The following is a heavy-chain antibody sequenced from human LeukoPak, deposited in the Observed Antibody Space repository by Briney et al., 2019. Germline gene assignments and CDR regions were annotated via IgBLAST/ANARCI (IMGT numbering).Heavy chain of an antibody. D-gene: IGHD2-15*01. J-gene: IGHJ5*02. V-gene: IGHV6-1*01. Sequence: SQTLSLTCAISGVSVSSNSAAWNWIRQSPSRGLEWLGRTYYRSKWYNDYAVSVKSRITINPDTSKNQFSLQLNSVTPEDTAVYYCARDPVGYCSGGSCWTRGWFDPWGQGTLVTVSS. CDR1: GVSVSSNSAA. CDR2: TYYRSKWYN. CDR3: ARDPVGYCSGGSCWTRGWFDP.